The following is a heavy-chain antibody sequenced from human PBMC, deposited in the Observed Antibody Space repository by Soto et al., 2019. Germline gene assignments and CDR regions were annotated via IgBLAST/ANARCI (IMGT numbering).Heavy chain of an antibody. CDR2: IYYSGST. CDR1: GGSISSSSYY. CDR3: ARHTWFYDSGGYYADY. V-gene: IGHV4-39*01. Sequence: KPSETLSLTCTVSGGSISSSSYYWGWIRQPPGKGLEWIGSIYYSGSTYYNASLKSRVTISVDTSKNHFSLKLSSVTAADTAVYYCARHTWFYDSGGYYADYWGQGTLVTVSS. D-gene: IGHD3-22*01. J-gene: IGHJ4*02.